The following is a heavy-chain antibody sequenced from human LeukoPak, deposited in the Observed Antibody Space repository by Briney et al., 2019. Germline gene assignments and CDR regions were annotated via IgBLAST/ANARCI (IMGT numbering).Heavy chain of an antibody. Sequence: SETLSLTCTVSGGSISGYYWSWIRQPPGKGLEWIGYIYYSGSTYYNPSLKSRVTISVDTSKNQFSLKLSSVTAADTAVYYCARDRSGQLVLDYWGQGTLVTVSS. J-gene: IGHJ4*02. CDR2: IYYSGST. D-gene: IGHD6-6*01. CDR3: ARDRSGQLVLDY. V-gene: IGHV4-59*12. CDR1: GGSISGYY.